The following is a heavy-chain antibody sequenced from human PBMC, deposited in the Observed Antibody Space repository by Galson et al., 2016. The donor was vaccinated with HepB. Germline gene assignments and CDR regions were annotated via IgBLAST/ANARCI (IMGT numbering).Heavy chain of an antibody. Sequence: SLRLSCAASGFIFDDCDMRWVRQAPGKGLEYVSHISHRRSHTNYADSVKGRFTISRDNAKKSLYLQMSSLRAEDTAIYYCARDRTSRAAVDYWGHGTLVTVSS. CDR1: GFIFDDCD. J-gene: IGHJ4*01. CDR2: ISHRRSHT. CDR3: ARDRTSRAAVDY. D-gene: IGHD6-25*01. V-gene: IGHV3-11*06.